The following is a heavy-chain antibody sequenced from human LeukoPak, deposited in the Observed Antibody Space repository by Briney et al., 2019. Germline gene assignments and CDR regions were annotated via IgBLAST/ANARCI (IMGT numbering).Heavy chain of an antibody. CDR3: ARDRYYYGSGSYYTGDY. V-gene: IGHV3-74*01. J-gene: IGHJ4*02. Sequence: GGSLRLSCAASGFIFSSYWMYWVRQAPGKGLVWVSRINADGSDTNYADSVRGRFTNSRDNAKNVFYLQMNSLTTEDTAVYYCARDRYYYGSGSYYTGDYWGQGTLVTVSS. CDR2: INADGSDT. CDR1: GFIFSSYW. D-gene: IGHD3-10*01.